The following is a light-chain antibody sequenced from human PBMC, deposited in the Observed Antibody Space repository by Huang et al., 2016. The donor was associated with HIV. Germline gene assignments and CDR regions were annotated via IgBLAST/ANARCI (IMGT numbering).Light chain of an antibody. V-gene: IGKV3-11*01. CDR1: EDVRTY. CDR2: DAT. CDR3: LHRGTWPPYT. J-gene: IGKJ2*01. Sequence: IVLTQSPDTLSLSPGERATLSCRATEDVRTYLSWYQQKSGHAPRLLIHDATKRATGIPARFSGSGSGTDFTLTISSLEHEDFAVYYCLHRGTWPPYTFGQGTKLEIK.